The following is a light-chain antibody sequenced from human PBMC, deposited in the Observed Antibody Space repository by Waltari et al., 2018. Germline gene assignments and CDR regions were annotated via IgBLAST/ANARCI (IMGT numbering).Light chain of an antibody. V-gene: IGLV2-14*03. CDR2: AVT. J-gene: IGLJ2*01. Sequence: QSALTQPAAVSGSPGQSITISCTGTSSDIGGYNYVSWYQQHPGKAPKLMIYAVTKLPSGVSNRFSGSKSGNTASLTISGLQAEDEAAYYCGSYRSSALEAIFGGGTKLTVL. CDR1: SSDIGGYNY. CDR3: GSYRSSALEAI.